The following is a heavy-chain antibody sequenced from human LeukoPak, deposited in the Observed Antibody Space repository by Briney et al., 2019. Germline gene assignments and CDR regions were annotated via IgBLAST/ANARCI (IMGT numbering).Heavy chain of an antibody. J-gene: IGHJ6*03. D-gene: IGHD5-18*01. V-gene: IGHV4-59*01. Sequence: PSETLSLTCTVSGGSISSYYWSWIRQPPGKGLEGIGYIYYSGSTNYNPSLKSRVTISVDSSKNQFSLKLSSVTAADTAVYYCARTTEGGYTYDYFYYYYMDVWGKGTTVIVS. CDR2: IYYSGST. CDR1: GGSISSYY. CDR3: ARTTEGGYTYDYFYYYYMDV.